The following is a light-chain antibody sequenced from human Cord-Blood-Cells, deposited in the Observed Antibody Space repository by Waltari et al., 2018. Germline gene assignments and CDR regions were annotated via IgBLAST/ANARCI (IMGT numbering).Light chain of an antibody. CDR3: QQANSFPPVT. J-gene: IGKJ4*01. CDR2: AAS. CDR1: QGISSW. Sequence: DIQMTQSPSSVSASVGDRVTITCRASQGISSWLAWYQQKPGKAPKLLNYAASSLQSGXXXXXXGXGXGXDXXLTISSLQPEDFATYYXQQANSFPPVTFGGGTKVEIK. V-gene: IGKV1-12*01.